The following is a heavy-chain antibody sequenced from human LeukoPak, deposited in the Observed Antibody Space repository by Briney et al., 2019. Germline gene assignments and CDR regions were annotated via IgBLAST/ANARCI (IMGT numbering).Heavy chain of an antibody. CDR2: ISSSSYI. Sequence: GGSLRLSCAASGFTFSSYSMNWVRQAPGKGLEWVSSISSSSYIYYADSVKGQFTISRDNAKNSLYLQMNSLRAEDTAVYYCASRRHIVATIGTWFDPWGQGTLVTVSS. CDR3: ASRRHIVATIGTWFDP. V-gene: IGHV3-21*01. CDR1: GFTFSSYS. D-gene: IGHD5-12*01. J-gene: IGHJ5*02.